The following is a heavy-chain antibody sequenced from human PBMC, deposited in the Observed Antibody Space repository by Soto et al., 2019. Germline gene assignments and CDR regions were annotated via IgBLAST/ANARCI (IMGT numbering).Heavy chain of an antibody. J-gene: IGHJ6*02. CDR3: ARVNYGDYYYGMDV. CDR2: ISYTGSA. D-gene: IGHD4-17*01. Sequence: PSETLSLTCTVSGGSINYSYWTWIRQPPGKGLEWIGYISYTGSANYSASLKSRLTISVDTSKNQFSLKLSSVTAADTALYYCARVNYGDYYYGMDVWDQGTTVTVSS. V-gene: IGHV4-59*01. CDR1: GGSINYSY.